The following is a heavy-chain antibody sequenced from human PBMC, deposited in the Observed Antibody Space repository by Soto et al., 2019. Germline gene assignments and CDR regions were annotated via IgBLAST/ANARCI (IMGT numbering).Heavy chain of an antibody. CDR3: AKTQEAYCGGDCYRPFDY. CDR2: ISYDGSNK. D-gene: IGHD2-21*02. J-gene: IGHJ4*02. CDR1: GFTFSSYG. Sequence: VQLVESGGGSVQPGRSLRLSCAASGFTFSSYGMHWVRQAPGKGLEWVAVISYDGSNKYYADSVKGRFTISRDNSKNTLYLQMNSLRAEDTAVYYCAKTQEAYCGGDCYRPFDYWGQGTLVTVSS. V-gene: IGHV3-30*18.